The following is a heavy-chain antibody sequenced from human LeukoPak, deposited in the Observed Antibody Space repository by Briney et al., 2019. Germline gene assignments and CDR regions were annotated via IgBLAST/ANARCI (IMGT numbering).Heavy chain of an antibody. V-gene: IGHV5-51*01. Sequence: GGSLQISGKGSGSHFTSYWIGGVRPVPGKGLEGMGIIYPGDYDTRYSPSFQGQVTISADKSISTAYLQWSSLKASDTAMYYCARPMEGPMGRDGYNLWAFDIWGQGTMVTVSS. CDR3: ARPMEGPMGRDGYNLWAFDI. CDR1: GSHFTSYW. D-gene: IGHD5-24*01. J-gene: IGHJ3*02. CDR2: IYPGDYDT.